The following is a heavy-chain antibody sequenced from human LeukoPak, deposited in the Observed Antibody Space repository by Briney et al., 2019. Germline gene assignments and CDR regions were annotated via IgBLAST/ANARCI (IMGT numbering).Heavy chain of an antibody. J-gene: IGHJ4*02. CDR1: GYSISSNNW. Sequence: SETLSLTCAVSGYSISSNNWWSWIRQPPGRGLEWIGYMYHTGITSYNPSLQSRVTISLDTFRNQFSLKLSSVTAVDTAIYYYARKVDSSGFYQWGQGTLVTVSS. CDR3: ARKVDSSGFYQ. CDR2: MYHTGIT. V-gene: IGHV4-28*01. D-gene: IGHD3-22*01.